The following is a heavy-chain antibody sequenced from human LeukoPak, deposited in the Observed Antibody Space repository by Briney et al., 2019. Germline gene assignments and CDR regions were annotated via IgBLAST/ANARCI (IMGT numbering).Heavy chain of an antibody. CDR2: ISGSGGST. D-gene: IGHD5-18*01. Sequence: GGSLRLSCAASGFTFSSYAMSWVRQAPGEGLEWVSAISGSGGSTYYADSVKGRFTISRDNSKNTLYLQMNSLRAEDTAVYYCARLHGGYKGYFDYWGQGTLVTVSS. CDR1: GFTFSSYA. V-gene: IGHV3-23*01. CDR3: ARLHGGYKGYFDY. J-gene: IGHJ4*02.